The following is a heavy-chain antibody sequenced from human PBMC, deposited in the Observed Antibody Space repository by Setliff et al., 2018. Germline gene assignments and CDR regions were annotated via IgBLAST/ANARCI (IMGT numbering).Heavy chain of an antibody. CDR1: GGSISSSNYY. V-gene: IGHV4-39*01. CDR2: IYHSGST. CDR3: AAGTCNGAACWPYYFYSMDV. Sequence: SETLSLTCNVSGGSISSSNYYWGWIRQPPGRGLEWIGNIYHSGSTYYNPSLKTRVTISVDTSKNQFSLRLSSVTAADTATYYCAAGTCNGAACWPYYFYSMDVWGKGSAVTVSS. J-gene: IGHJ6*03. D-gene: IGHD2-15*01.